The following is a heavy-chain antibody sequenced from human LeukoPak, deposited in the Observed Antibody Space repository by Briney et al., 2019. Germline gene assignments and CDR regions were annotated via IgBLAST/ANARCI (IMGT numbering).Heavy chain of an antibody. J-gene: IGHJ4*02. D-gene: IGHD3-16*02. CDR3: AKPPLSSARRAYFDY. V-gene: IGHV3-23*01. Sequence: GRCLRLSCAVSEFTFGTYAMSWVRQVPGKWLEWVSRISDSGFSTYYTDAVKGRFNVSRDNSKNTLYLQMNSLRVEDTAVYHCAKPPLSSARRAYFDYWGQGTLVTVSS. CDR1: EFTFGTYA. CDR2: ISDSGFST.